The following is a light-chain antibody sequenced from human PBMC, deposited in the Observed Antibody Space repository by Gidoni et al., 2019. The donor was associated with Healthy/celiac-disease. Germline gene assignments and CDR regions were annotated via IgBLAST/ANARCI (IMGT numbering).Light chain of an antibody. CDR2: KVS. CDR3: RQGTHWPPYT. Sequence: DVEMLKSPLSLPVTLGQPASISCRSSQSLVYSDGNTYLNWFQQMPGQSPRRLIYKVSNRDSGVPDRFSGSGSGTDFTLKISRVEAEDVGVYYCRQGTHWPPYTFGQRTKLEIK. CDR1: QSLVYSDGNTY. J-gene: IGKJ2*01. V-gene: IGKV2-30*01.